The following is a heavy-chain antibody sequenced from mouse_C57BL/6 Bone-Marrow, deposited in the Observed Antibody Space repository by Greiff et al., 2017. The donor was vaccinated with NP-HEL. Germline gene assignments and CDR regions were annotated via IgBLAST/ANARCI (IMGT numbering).Heavy chain of an antibody. CDR2: IFPGSGST. D-gene: IGHD1-1*01. V-gene: IGHV1-75*01. J-gene: IGHJ2*01. Sequence: VQGVESGPELVKPGASVKISCKASGYTFTDYYINWVKQRPGQGLEWIGWIFPGSGSTYYNEKFKGKATLTVDKSSSTAYMLLSSLTSEDSAVYFCARFPIYYYGSSYPSFDYWGQGTTLTVSS. CDR1: GYTFTDYY. CDR3: ARFPIYYYGSSYPSFDY.